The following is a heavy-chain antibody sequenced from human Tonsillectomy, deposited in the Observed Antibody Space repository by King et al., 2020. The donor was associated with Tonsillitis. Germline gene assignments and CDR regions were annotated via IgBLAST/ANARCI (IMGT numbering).Heavy chain of an antibody. V-gene: IGHV4-31*03. D-gene: IGHD2-15*01. CDR1: GDSISARAYY. CDR3: ARDRRSCTDGRCYFQYFDL. Sequence: QLQESGPGLVKPSQTLSLTCTVSGDSISARAYYWSWIRQPPGGALEGVGYIFYTGDTYFNPSLESRVTMSGDTSKNQFSLKLNSVTAADTAVYYCARDRRSCTDGRCYFQYFDLWGRGTLVTVSS. CDR2: IFYTGDT. J-gene: IGHJ2*01.